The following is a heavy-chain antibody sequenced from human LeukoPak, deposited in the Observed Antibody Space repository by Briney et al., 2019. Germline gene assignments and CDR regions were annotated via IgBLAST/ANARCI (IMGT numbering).Heavy chain of an antibody. J-gene: IGHJ6*03. CDR3: ARDVHYSNYGYYYYYMDV. V-gene: IGHV3-21*04. CDR1: GFTFSSYS. Sequence: PGGSLRLSCAASGFTFSSYSMNWVRQAPGRGLEWVSSISSTSSYIYYADSVKGRFTISRDNAKNSLYLQMNSLRAEDTAVYYCARDVHYSNYGYYYYYMDVWGKGTTVTVSS. CDR2: ISSTSSYI. D-gene: IGHD4-11*01.